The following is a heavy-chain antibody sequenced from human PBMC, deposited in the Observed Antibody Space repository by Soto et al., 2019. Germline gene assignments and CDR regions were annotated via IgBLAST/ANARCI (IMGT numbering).Heavy chain of an antibody. V-gene: IGHV1-18*01. Sequence: GASVKVSCKASGYTLTSYGISWVRQAPGQGLEWMGWISAYNGNTNYAQKLQGRVTMTTDTSTSTAYMELRSLRSDDTAVYYCARDSEDSSSWSTPFDYWGQGTLVTVSS. CDR3: ARDSEDSSSWSTPFDY. D-gene: IGHD6-13*01. CDR1: GYTLTSYG. J-gene: IGHJ4*02. CDR2: ISAYNGNT.